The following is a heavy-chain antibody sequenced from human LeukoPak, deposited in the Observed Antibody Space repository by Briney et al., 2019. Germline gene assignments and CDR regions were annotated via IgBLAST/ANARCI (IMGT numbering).Heavy chain of an antibody. V-gene: IGHV3-23*01. CDR2: ISGSGGST. J-gene: IGHJ4*02. D-gene: IGHD1-26*01. CDR1: GFTFSRYF. Sequence: GGSLRLSCAASGFTFSRYFMTWVRQASGKGLEWVSAISGSGGSTYYADSVKGRFTISRDNSKNTLYLQMNSLRAEDTAVYYCAKDLPLSGSYRRVFDYWGQGTLVTVSS. CDR3: AKDLPLSGSYRRVFDY.